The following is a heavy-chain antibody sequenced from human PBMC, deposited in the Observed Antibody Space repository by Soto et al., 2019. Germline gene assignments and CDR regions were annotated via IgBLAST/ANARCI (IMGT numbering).Heavy chain of an antibody. CDR2: IYYSGST. D-gene: IGHD3-10*01. V-gene: IGHV4-30-4*08. Sequence: LQTLSLTCTVSGGTISSVGYCWSRISQTPGKGLEWIGYIYYSGSTYYNPSLKSRVTISVDTSKNQFSLKLSSVTAADTAVYYCARVGGFGATTIDYWGQGTLDTV. CDR1: GGTISSVGYC. CDR3: ARVGGFGATTIDY. J-gene: IGHJ4*02.